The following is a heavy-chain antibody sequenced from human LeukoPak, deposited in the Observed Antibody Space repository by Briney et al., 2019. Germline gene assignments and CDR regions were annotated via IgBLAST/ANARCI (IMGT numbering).Heavy chain of an antibody. CDR3: ARYSGYGPFDY. V-gene: IGHV3-64*01. D-gene: IGHD5-12*01. J-gene: IGHJ4*02. Sequence: GSLRLSCAASGFTFSSYAMHWVRQAPGKGLEYVSAISSNGGSTYYANSVKGRFTISRDNSKNTLYLQMGSLRAEDMAVYYCARYSGYGPFDYWGQGTLVTVSS. CDR2: ISSNGGST. CDR1: GFTFSSYA.